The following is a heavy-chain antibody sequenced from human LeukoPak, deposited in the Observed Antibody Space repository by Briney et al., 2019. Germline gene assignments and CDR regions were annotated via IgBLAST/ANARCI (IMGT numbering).Heavy chain of an antibody. CDR1: GYTFTSYD. Sequence: GASVNVSCKASGYTFTSYDINWVRQATGQGLEWMRWMNPNSGNTGYAQKFQGRVTMTRNTSISTAYMELSSLRSEDTAVYYCARATGIAAADYWGQGTLVTVSS. CDR2: MNPNSGNT. D-gene: IGHD6-13*01. J-gene: IGHJ4*02. CDR3: ARATGIAAADY. V-gene: IGHV1-8*01.